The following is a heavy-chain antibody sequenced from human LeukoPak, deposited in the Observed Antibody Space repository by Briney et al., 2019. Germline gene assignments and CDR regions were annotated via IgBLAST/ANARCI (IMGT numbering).Heavy chain of an antibody. CDR1: GYSFTSYW. CDR3: ARWISAIAVAASRKDAFDI. D-gene: IGHD6-19*01. Sequence: GESLKISCKGSGYSFTSYWIGWVRQMPGKGLEWMGIIYPGDSDTRYSSSFQGQVTISADKSISTAYLQWSSLKASDTAMYYCARWISAIAVAASRKDAFDIWGQGTMATVSS. CDR2: IYPGDSDT. V-gene: IGHV5-51*01. J-gene: IGHJ3*02.